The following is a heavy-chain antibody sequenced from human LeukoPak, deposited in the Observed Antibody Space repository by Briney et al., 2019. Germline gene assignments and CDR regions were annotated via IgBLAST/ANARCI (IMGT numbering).Heavy chain of an antibody. J-gene: IGHJ4*02. V-gene: IGHV3-15*01. Sequence: GGSLRLSCAASGFTFSNAWMSWVRQAPGKGLEWVGRIKSKTDGETTDYAAPVKGRFTISRDDSKNTLYLQMNSLKTEDTAVYYCTTFIVVVPAASRRDYWGQGTLVTVSS. D-gene: IGHD2-2*01. CDR1: GFTFSNAW. CDR3: TTFIVVVPAASRRDY. CDR2: IKSKTDGETT.